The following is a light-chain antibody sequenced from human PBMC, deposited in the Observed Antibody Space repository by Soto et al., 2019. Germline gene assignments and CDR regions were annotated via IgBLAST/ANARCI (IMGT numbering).Light chain of an antibody. Sequence: QSVLTPPASVSGYPGQSISISCSGTSIEVGDSKYVEWDQHQPVKATTLIIDEVRNRPSGVPNRFSGAKSGNTASLTISGLQAEDEADYYCSSYRTGSAFYVFGSGNTVTVL. V-gene: IGLV2-14*01. CDR2: EVR. CDR1: SIEVGDSKY. CDR3: SSYRTGSAFYV. J-gene: IGLJ1*01.